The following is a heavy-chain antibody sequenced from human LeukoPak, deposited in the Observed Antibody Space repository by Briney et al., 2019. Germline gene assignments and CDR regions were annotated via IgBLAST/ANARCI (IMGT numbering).Heavy chain of an antibody. CDR1: GFTFSDYY. V-gene: IGHV3-11*06. D-gene: IGHD4-17*01. CDR3: ARDRTDYGSFDI. Sequence: GGSLRLSCAASGFTFSDYYMNWIRQAPGKGLEWVSYLSHTSSYTSYADSVKGRFTISRDNAKNSLYLQMNSLRAEDTALYYCARDRTDYGSFDIWGQGTMVTVSS. CDR2: LSHTSSYT. J-gene: IGHJ3*02.